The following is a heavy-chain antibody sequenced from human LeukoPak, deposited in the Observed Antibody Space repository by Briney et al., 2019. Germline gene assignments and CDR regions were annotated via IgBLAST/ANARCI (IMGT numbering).Heavy chain of an antibody. D-gene: IGHD6-19*01. CDR1: GFTFSDYY. Sequence: KPGGSLRLSCAASGFTFSDYYMSWIRQAPGKGLEWVSYISSSGSTIYYADSVKGRFTISRDNAKNSLYLQMNSLRAEDTAVYYCAKGWLSSGDWYFDLWGRGTLVTVSS. J-gene: IGHJ2*01. V-gene: IGHV3-11*01. CDR2: ISSSGSTI. CDR3: AKGWLSSGDWYFDL.